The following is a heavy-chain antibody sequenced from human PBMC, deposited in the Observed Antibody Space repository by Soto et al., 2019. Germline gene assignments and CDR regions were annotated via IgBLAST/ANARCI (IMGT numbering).Heavy chain of an antibody. CDR1: GFTFSTYW. CDR2: IISDGSNT. D-gene: IGHD1-26*01. CDR3: ARRLGTYNIDY. J-gene: IGHJ4*02. Sequence: EVQLVESGGGLVQPGGSLRLSCSASGFTFSTYWMHWVRQAPGKGLVWVSRIISDGSNTNYADSVKGRFTISRDNAKNTLYLHMNSVRAEDTAVSYGARRLGTYNIDYWGRGTLVIVSS. V-gene: IGHV3-74*01.